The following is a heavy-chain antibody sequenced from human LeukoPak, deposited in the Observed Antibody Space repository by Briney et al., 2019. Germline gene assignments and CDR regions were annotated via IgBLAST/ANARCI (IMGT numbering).Heavy chain of an antibody. Sequence: SVKVSCKASGGTFISYTISWVRQAPGQGREWMGRIIPILGIANYAQKFQGRVTITADKSTSTAYMELSSLRSEDTAVYYCASEWDSSGWYEGYWGQGTLVTVSS. V-gene: IGHV1-69*02. CDR2: IIPILGIA. D-gene: IGHD6-19*01. J-gene: IGHJ4*02. CDR1: GGTFISYT. CDR3: ASEWDSSGWYEGY.